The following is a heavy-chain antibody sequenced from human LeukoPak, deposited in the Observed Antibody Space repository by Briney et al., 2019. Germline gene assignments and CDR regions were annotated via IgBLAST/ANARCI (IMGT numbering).Heavy chain of an antibody. V-gene: IGHV4-4*07. CDR2: IYTSGST. CDR1: GGSISSHY. D-gene: IGHD3-10*01. Sequence: TSETLSLTCTVSGGSISSHYWSWIRQPAGKGLEWIGRIYTSGSTNYNPSLKSRVTMSIDTSKNQFSLKLSSVTAADTAVYYCARGEITMVRGVDYFDYWGQGTLVTVSS. CDR3: ARGEITMVRGVDYFDY. J-gene: IGHJ4*02.